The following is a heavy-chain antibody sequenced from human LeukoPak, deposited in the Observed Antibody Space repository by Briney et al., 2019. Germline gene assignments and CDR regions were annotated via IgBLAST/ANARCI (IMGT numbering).Heavy chain of an antibody. Sequence: GGSLRLSCAASGFTLRSYGMTWVRQAPGKGLEWVSSISTLNTDIYYADSVKGRFTISRDNAKNSLYLQMNSLRAEDTAVYYCARELRGENFDFWGQGTLVTVSA. V-gene: IGHV3-21*01. CDR2: ISTLNTDI. CDR3: ARELRGENFDF. J-gene: IGHJ4*02. D-gene: IGHD3-10*01. CDR1: GFTLRSYG.